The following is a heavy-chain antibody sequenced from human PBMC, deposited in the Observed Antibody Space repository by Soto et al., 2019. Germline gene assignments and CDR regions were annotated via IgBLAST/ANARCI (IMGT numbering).Heavy chain of an antibody. V-gene: IGHV1-69*13. CDR2: IIPIFGTA. CDR1: GGTFSSYA. J-gene: IGHJ4*02. Sequence: SGKVSCKASGGTFSSYAISWVRQAPGQGLEWMGGIIPIFGTANYAQKFQGRVTITADESTSTAYMELSSLRSEDTAVYYCARDRLGQQLASPLDYWGQGTLVTVSS. CDR3: ARDRLGQQLASPLDY. D-gene: IGHD6-13*01.